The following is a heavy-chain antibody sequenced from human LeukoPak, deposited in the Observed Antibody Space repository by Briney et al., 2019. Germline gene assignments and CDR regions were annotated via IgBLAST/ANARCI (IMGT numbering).Heavy chain of an antibody. D-gene: IGHD3-10*01. CDR1: GFTFSSYA. CDR2: ISGSGGST. V-gene: IGHV3-23*01. Sequence: PGGSLRLSCAASGFTFSSYAMSWVRQAPGKGLEWVSAISGSGGSTYYADSVKGRFTISRDNSKNTLYLRMNSLRAEDTAVYYCAKVLLWFGELPYYFDYWGRGALVTVSS. J-gene: IGHJ4*02. CDR3: AKVLLWFGELPYYFDY.